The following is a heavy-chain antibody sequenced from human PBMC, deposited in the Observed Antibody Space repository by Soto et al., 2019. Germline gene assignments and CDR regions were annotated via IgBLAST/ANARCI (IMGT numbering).Heavy chain of an antibody. J-gene: IGHJ4*02. D-gene: IGHD2-15*01. CDR2: IWYDGSNK. CDR1: GFTFSSYG. CDR3: ARDYCSGGSCYSGFDY. Sequence: GGSLRLSCAASGFTFSSYGMHWVRQAPGKGLEWVAVIWYDGSNKYYADSVKGRYTISRDNSKNTLYLQMNSLRAEDTAVYYCARDYCSGGSCYSGFDYWGQGTLVTVSS. V-gene: IGHV3-33*01.